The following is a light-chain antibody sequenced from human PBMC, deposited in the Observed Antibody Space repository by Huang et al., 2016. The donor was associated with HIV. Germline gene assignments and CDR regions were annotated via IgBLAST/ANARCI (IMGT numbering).Light chain of an antibody. Sequence: IQLTQFPSSLSASVGDRVSIPCRASQDSNNNLAWYQQKPGKAPKLLIDATSTLQNGVPSRFSGRGSGTVFILTINNLQPEDFATYYCQQFSDFFFGPGTRVDVK. CDR1: QDSNNN. CDR2: ATS. V-gene: IGKV1-9*01. J-gene: IGKJ3*01. CDR3: QQFSDFF.